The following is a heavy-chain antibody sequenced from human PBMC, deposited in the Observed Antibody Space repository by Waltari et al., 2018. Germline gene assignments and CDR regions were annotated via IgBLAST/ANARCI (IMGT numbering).Heavy chain of an antibody. CDR2: ISGSGGST. J-gene: IGHJ4*02. CDR1: GGSFSGYY. Sequence: VQLQQWGAGLLKPSETLSLTCAVYGGSFSGYYWSWIRQPPGKGLEWVSAISGSGGSTYYADSVKGRCTIARDNSKNTLYLQMNSLRAEDTAVYYCAKWRERMADFDYWGQGTLVTVSS. D-gene: IGHD6-19*01. V-gene: IGHV3-23*01. CDR3: AKWRERMADFDY.